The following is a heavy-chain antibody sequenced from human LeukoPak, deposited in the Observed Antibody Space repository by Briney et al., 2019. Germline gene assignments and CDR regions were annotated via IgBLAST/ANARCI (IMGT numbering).Heavy chain of an antibody. Sequence: SETLSLTCTVSGGSITSTNYFWRWIRQPPEKRLEWIASIYYSGSIFYNPSLRSRVTVSVDTSKNQFSLKLTSVTAADTAVYYCARHLYDILTGYAYYFDYWGQGTLVTVSS. CDR3: ARHLYDILTGYAYYFDY. V-gene: IGHV4-39*01. J-gene: IGHJ4*02. CDR1: GGSITSTNYF. CDR2: IYYSGSI. D-gene: IGHD3-9*01.